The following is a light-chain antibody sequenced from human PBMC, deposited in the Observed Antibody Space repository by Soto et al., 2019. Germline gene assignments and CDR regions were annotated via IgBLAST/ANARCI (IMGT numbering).Light chain of an antibody. V-gene: IGLV2-8*01. Sequence: QSVLTQPPSASGSPGQSVTISCTGTSSDIGAYNYVSWYQQHPGKVPKLMIYEVSERPSGVPDRFSASKSGNTASLTVSGLQAGDEADYYCSSHGGANNFYVFGTGTKVTVL. CDR1: SSDIGAYNY. J-gene: IGLJ1*01. CDR3: SSHGGANNFYV. CDR2: EVS.